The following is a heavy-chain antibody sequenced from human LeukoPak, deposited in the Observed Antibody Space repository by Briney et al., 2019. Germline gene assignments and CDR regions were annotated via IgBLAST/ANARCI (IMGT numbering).Heavy chain of an antibody. CDR3: ARVGATPRGAFDI. D-gene: IGHD1-26*01. CDR1: GYTFTSYY. V-gene: IGHV1-2*02. J-gene: IGHJ3*02. CDR2: INPNSGGT. Sequence: GESLKISCKGSGYTFTSYYMHWVRQAPGQGLEWMGWINPNSGGTNYAQKFQGRVTMTRDTSISTAYMELSRLRSDDTAVYYCARVGATPRGAFDIWGQGTMVTVSS.